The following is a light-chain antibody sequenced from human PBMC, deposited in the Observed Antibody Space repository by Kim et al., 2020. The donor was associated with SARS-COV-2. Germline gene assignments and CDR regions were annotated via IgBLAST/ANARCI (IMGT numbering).Light chain of an antibody. CDR3: QQYNYLPPA. CDR2: GAS. Sequence: PGERATLSCRASHSVSSNLAWYQQKPGQAPRLLIYGASTRATGVPARFRGRGSGTEFTLTISSLQSEDFAVYFCQQYNYLPPAFGPGTKVYI. V-gene: IGKV3-15*01. CDR1: HSVSSN. J-gene: IGKJ3*01.